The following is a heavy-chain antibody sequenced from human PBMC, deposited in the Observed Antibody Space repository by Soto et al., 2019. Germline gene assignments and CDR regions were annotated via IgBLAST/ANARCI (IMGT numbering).Heavy chain of an antibody. CDR2: IAQDGSQT. CDR1: GFAFTTYW. V-gene: IGHV3-7*01. CDR3: ATMRRGRPDDY. D-gene: IGHD2-2*01. Sequence: EAQLVESGGGLVQPGGSRRLSCAASGFAFTTYWMGWVRQAPGRGLECLANIAQDGSQTYYVDSVKGRFTISRDNAKNSLYLQMNSLRAEDTAVYYCATMRRGRPDDYWGLGTLVTVSS. J-gene: IGHJ4*02.